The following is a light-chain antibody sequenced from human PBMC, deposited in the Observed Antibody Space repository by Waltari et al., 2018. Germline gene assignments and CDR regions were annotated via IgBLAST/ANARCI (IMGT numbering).Light chain of an antibody. CDR1: QSLVFTDGNTY. Sequence: VVMTQSPISLSVTLGQPASISCRSRQSLVFTDGNTYLHWVHQRPGQSPRRLIYRVSNRGSGVPDRFIGSGSGTDFTLRISRVQAEDVGVYYCMQGTHWPATFGPGTTVDLK. CDR2: RVS. V-gene: IGKV2-30*01. J-gene: IGKJ3*01. CDR3: MQGTHWPAT.